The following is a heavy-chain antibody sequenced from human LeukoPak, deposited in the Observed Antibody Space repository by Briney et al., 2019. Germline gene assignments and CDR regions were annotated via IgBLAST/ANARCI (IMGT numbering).Heavy chain of an antibody. J-gene: IGHJ4*02. CDR2: IYYSGST. D-gene: IGHD3-10*01. CDR3: ASLRYGSGSYYS. Sequence: SETLSLTCTVSGGSISSGGYYWSWIRQHPGKGLEWIGYIYYSGSTYYNPSLKSRVTISVDTSKNQFSLKLSSVTAAGTAVYYCASLRYGSGSYYSWGQGTLVTVSS. CDR1: GGSISSGGYY. V-gene: IGHV4-31*03.